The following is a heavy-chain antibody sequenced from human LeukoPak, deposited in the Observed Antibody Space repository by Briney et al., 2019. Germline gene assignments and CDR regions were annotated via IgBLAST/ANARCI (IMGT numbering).Heavy chain of an antibody. Sequence: GGSLRLSCAASGFTFSDYYMSWIRQAPGKGLEWVSHISGSSSNTKYADSVKGRFTISRDNAKNSLYLQMNSLRAEDTAVYYCARDSAHIVVVPAVIPPSLDNWFDPWGQGTLVTVSS. D-gene: IGHD2-2*01. V-gene: IGHV3-11*05. J-gene: IGHJ5*02. CDR2: ISGSSSNT. CDR3: ARDSAHIVVVPAVIPPSLDNWFDP. CDR1: GFTFSDYY.